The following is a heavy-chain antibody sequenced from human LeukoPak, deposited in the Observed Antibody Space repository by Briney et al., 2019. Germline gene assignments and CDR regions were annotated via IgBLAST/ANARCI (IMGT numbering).Heavy chain of an antibody. CDR2: IIPILGIA. CDR3: ARGDIVATTPEGSVDYYYYYGMDV. Sequence: SVKVSCKASGGTFSSYAISWVRQAPGQGLEWMGRIIPILGIANYAQKFQGRVTITADKSTSTAYMELSSLRSEDTAVYYCARGDIVATTPEGSVDYYYYYGMDVWGQGTTVTVSS. D-gene: IGHD5-12*01. J-gene: IGHJ6*02. V-gene: IGHV1-69*04. CDR1: GGTFSSYA.